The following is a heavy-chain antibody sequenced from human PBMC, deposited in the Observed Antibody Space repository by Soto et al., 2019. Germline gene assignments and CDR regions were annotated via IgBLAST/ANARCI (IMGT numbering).Heavy chain of an antibody. D-gene: IGHD1-1*01. CDR1: GLTVSGKKY. CDR2: LYDVDGS. Sequence: DVQLVESGGGLIQPGESLRLSCAAFGLTVSGKKYVAWVRQAPGKGLEWVSALYDVDGSFYADSVKGRFTTSSDSSKTTVYLPMNGLRPDDTAVYYCASWNEREHAYDVWGQGTTVTVSS. CDR3: ASWNEREHAYDV. J-gene: IGHJ3*01. V-gene: IGHV3-53*01.